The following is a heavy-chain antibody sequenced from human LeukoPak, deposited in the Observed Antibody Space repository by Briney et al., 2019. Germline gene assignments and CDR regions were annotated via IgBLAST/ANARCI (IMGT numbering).Heavy chain of an antibody. J-gene: IGHJ3*01. CDR3: ALWEIVHYAFDF. V-gene: IGHV1-18*01. Sequence: GASVKVSCKASGYTFTSYSFSWVRQAPGQGLEWMGWISAYNGNTNYAQKFQGRVTMTTDTSTRTAYMELRSLRSDDTAVYYCALWEIVHYAFDFWGQGTMVTVSS. D-gene: IGHD5-12*01. CDR2: ISAYNGNT. CDR1: GYTFTSYS.